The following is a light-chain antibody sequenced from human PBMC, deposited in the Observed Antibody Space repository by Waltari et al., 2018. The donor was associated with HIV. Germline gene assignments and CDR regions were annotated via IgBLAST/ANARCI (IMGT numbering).Light chain of an antibody. CDR3: QQRSVWPHT. Sequence: VLTQSPATLSLSPGERVRLSCRASQSVDRYLAWYQQQPGQAPRLRIYDSSTRAAGISCNFIGSGSGTDFTLTISSLDPEDFAVYYCQQRSVWPHTFGPGTKLQIK. CDR2: DSS. CDR1: QSVDRY. V-gene: IGKV3-11*01. J-gene: IGKJ2*01.